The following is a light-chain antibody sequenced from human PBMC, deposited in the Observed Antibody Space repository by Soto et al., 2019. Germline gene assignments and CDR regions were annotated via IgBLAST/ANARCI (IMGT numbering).Light chain of an antibody. V-gene: IGKV1-5*03. Sequence: DIQLTQSPSTLSASVGDRVTITCRASQTISSWLAWYQQKPGKAPNLLIYKTSNLESGVPSRFSGSGSGKEFTLTISSLQPDDFGTYYCQYYNDYCWTFGQGTKVEIK. CDR2: KTS. CDR1: QTISSW. CDR3: QYYNDYCWT. J-gene: IGKJ1*01.